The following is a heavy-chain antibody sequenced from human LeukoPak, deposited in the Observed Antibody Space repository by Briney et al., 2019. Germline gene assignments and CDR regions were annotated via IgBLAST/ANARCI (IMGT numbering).Heavy chain of an antibody. CDR2: ISHSGST. Sequence: SETLSLTCSLSGHSISSNYNWGWIPQPPGKGLEWIGSISHSGSTYYNPSLKSRLTMSVDTSKNQLSLKLRSVTAADTAIYYCTRGTYYDLWSGYYSDYWGEGTLVAVSS. D-gene: IGHD3-3*01. CDR1: GHSISSNYN. V-gene: IGHV4-38-2*02. CDR3: TRGTYYDLWSGYYSDY. J-gene: IGHJ4*02.